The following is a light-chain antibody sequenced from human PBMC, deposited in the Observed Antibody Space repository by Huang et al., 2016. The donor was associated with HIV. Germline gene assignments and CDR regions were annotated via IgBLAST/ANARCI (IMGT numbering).Light chain of an antibody. Sequence: EIVMTQSPATLSVSPEERATLSCRASQSVSANLAWYQQKPGQAPRLLIYGSSTSATGIPARFSGSGSGTDFTLTISSLQSEDFAVYDCQQYNNPGTFGKGTKVEIK. J-gene: IGKJ1*01. CDR2: GSS. CDR1: QSVSAN. CDR3: QQYNNPGT. V-gene: IGKV3D-15*01.